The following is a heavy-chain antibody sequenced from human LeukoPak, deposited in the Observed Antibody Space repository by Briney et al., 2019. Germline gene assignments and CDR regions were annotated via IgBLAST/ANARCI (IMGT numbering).Heavy chain of an antibody. CDR3: ARGAAMIVTNWFDP. D-gene: IGHD3-22*01. CDR2: IIPIFGTA. J-gene: IGHJ5*02. Sequence: LVKVSCKASGGTFSSYAISWVRQAPGQGLEWMGGIIPIFGTANYAQKFQGRVTITADESTSTAYMELSSLRSEGTAVYYCARGAAMIVTNWFDPWGQGTLVTVSS. V-gene: IGHV1-69*13. CDR1: GGTFSSYA.